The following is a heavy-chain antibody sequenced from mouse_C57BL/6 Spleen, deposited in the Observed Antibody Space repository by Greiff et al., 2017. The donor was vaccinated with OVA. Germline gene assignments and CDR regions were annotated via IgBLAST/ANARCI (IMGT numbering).Heavy chain of an antibody. J-gene: IGHJ4*01. V-gene: IGHV1-53*01. D-gene: IGHD2-1*01. CDR1: GYTFTSYW. CDR3: ARTHYGNFPYYAMDY. CDR2: INPSNGGT. Sequence: QVQLKQPGTELVKPGASVKLSCKASGYTFTSYWMHWVKQRPGQGLEWIGNINPSNGGTNYNEKFKSKATLTVDKSSSTAYMQLSSLTSEDSAVYYCARTHYGNFPYYAMDYWGQGTSVTVSS.